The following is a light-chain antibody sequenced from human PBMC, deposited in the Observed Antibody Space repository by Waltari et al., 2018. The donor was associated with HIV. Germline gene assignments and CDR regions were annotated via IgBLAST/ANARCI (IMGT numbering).Light chain of an antibody. CDR1: QSVSPD. V-gene: IGKV3-11*01. CDR3: QQRTNWPLT. Sequence: EIVLTQSPATLSLSPGERATLSCRASQSVSPDLAWYQHKPGQAPRLLIYDASNRATGIPARFSGSGSGTDVILTISSLEPEDFAIYYCQQRTNWPLTFGGGTKVEIK. J-gene: IGKJ4*01. CDR2: DAS.